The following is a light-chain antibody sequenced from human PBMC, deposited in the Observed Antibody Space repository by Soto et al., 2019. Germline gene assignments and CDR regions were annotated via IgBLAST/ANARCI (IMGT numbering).Light chain of an antibody. Sequence: EIVLTQSPATLSLSPGERATLSCRASQSVSRHLAWYQQKPGQAPRLLIYDASNRATGIPARFSGSGSGTDFTLTISSLEPEDFATYYCQQLERYPSTFGGGTKVEIK. J-gene: IGKJ4*01. V-gene: IGKV3-11*01. CDR1: QSVSRH. CDR2: DAS. CDR3: QQLERYPST.